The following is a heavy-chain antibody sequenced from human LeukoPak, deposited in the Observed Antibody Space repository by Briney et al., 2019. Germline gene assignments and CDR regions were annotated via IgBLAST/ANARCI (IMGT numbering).Heavy chain of an antibody. V-gene: IGHV4-39*07. CDR1: GGSISSGGYY. CDR3: ARGRSGGYNWFDP. J-gene: IGHJ5*02. CDR2: INHSGST. Sequence: PSETLSLTCTVSGGSISSGGYYWSWIRQPPGKGLEWIGEINHSGSTNYNPSLKSRVTISVDTSKNLFSLKLSSVTAADTAVYYCARGRSGGYNWFDPWGQGTLVTVSS. D-gene: IGHD4-23*01.